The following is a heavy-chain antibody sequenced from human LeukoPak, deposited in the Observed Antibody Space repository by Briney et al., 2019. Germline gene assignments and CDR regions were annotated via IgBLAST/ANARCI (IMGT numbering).Heavy chain of an antibody. J-gene: IGHJ4*02. CDR1: GDSITYFY. D-gene: IGHD6-13*01. CDR2: IYYSGST. V-gene: IGHV4-59*01. Sequence: PSETLSLTCSVSGDSITYFYWSWIRQPPGKGLEWIGYIYYSGSTNYNPSLKSRVTISVETSKNEFSLKLRSVTAADTAVYYCARVTGYRIEDYFDYWGQGTLVTVSS. CDR3: ARVTGYRIEDYFDY.